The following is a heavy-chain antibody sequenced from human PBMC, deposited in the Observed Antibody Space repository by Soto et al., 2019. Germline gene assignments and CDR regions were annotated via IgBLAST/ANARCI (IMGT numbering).Heavy chain of an antibody. V-gene: IGHV4-31*03. D-gene: IGHD3-3*01. CDR2: IYYRGTT. Sequence: SETLSLTCTVSGGSIGSSGYYWSWIRQYPGKGLEWIGYIYYRGTTYYTPSLKSRVAISRDTSKNQFSLKLSSVTAADTAVYFCARAVESHQFGYWGQGILVTVSS. CDR3: ARAVESHQFGY. J-gene: IGHJ4*02. CDR1: GGSIGSSGYY.